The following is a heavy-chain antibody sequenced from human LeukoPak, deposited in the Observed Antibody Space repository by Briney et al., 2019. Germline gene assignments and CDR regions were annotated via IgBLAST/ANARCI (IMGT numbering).Heavy chain of an antibody. J-gene: IGHJ4*02. CDR3: LRAYSSNWLLDY. Sequence: PGGSLRLSCTGSGFTFGDHGMSWFRQAPGKGLEWVGLIRSKTYSGTTEYAASVKGRFTISRDDSNSIAYLQMNSLKTEDTAVYCCLRAYSSNWLLDYWGQGTLVTVSS. V-gene: IGHV3-49*03. CDR2: IRSKTYSGTT. CDR1: GFTFGDHG. D-gene: IGHD6-13*01.